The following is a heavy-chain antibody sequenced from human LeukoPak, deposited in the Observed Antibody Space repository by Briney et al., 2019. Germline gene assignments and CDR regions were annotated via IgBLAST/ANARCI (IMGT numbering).Heavy chain of an antibody. D-gene: IGHD3-9*01. Sequence: GGSLRLSCAASGFTFSSYAMHWVRQAPGKGLEWVAVISYDGSNKYYADSVKGRFTISRDNSKNTLYLQMNSLRAEDTAVYYCARDRDYDILTGYSDYWGQGTLVTVSS. CDR3: ARDRDYDILTGYSDY. CDR1: GFTFSSYA. CDR2: ISYDGSNK. J-gene: IGHJ4*02. V-gene: IGHV3-30-3*01.